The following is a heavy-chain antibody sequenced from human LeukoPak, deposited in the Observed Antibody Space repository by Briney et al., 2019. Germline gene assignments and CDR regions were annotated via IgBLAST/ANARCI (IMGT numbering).Heavy chain of an antibody. V-gene: IGHV1-2*02. CDR2: INPNSGGT. CDR3: ARGVGATISYYHYYIDV. J-gene: IGHJ6*03. Sequence: ASVKVSCKASGYTFTGYYMHWVRQAPGQGLEWMGWINPNSGGTNYAQKFQGRVTMTRDTSISTVYMELSSLRSEDTAVYYCARGVGATISYYHYYIDVWGKGTTVTVSS. D-gene: IGHD1-26*01. CDR1: GYTFTGYY.